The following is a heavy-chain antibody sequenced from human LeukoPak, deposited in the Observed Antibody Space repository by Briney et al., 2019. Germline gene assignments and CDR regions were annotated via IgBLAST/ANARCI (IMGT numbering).Heavy chain of an antibody. CDR3: ARRSLSNYNYYFDY. J-gene: IGHJ4*02. CDR1: GFTFSSYS. Sequence: GGSLRLSCAASGFTFSSYSMNWVRQAPGKGLEWVSYTSSSSSTIYYADSVKGRFTISRDNAKNSLYLQMNSLRAEDTAVYYCARRSLSNYNYYFDYWGQGTLVTVSS. D-gene: IGHD4-11*01. CDR2: TSSSSSTI. V-gene: IGHV3-48*01.